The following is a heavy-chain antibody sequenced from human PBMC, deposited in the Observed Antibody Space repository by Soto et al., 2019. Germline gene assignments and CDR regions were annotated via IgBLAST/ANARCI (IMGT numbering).Heavy chain of an antibody. V-gene: IGHV3-7*01. J-gene: IGHJ4*02. CDR3: AKNNRYCSSTNCFVFDY. CDR2: IKQDGSEK. Sequence: EVQLVESGGGLVQPGGSLRLSCAASGFTFSGYWMSWVRQAPGKGLEWVANIKQDGSEKYYVDSVKGRFTISRDNAKNSLYLLMNSLRAEDTAVYYCAKNNRYCSSTNCFVFDYWSQGTLVTVSS. CDR1: GFTFSGYW. D-gene: IGHD2-2*01.